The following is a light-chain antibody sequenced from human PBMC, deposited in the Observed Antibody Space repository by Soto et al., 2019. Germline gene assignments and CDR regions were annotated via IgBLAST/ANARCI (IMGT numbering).Light chain of an antibody. CDR3: QSDDSSLGGSVV. CDR2: ANT. V-gene: IGLV1-40*01. J-gene: IGLJ2*01. Sequence: QSALTQPPSVSGAPGQRVTISCSGSSSNIGAAYDVHWYQQVPGTAPKLLIYANTNRPSGVPDRFSGSRSGTSASLAITGLQAEDEADYYCQSDDSSLGGSVVFGGGTKVTVL. CDR1: SSNIGAAYD.